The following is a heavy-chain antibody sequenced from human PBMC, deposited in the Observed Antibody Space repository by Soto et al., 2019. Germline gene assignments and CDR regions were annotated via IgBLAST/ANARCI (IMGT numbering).Heavy chain of an antibody. CDR2: AHPTNGET. V-gene: IGHV1-46*01. Sequence: DPVKVSCKASGSTFIKYFIHWVRQAPGQGLEWMAIAHPTNGETTYAQNFQGRVTVTSDTSTSTVHMELSSLRSEHTAIYYCAREEIGGSGSCYKYWGQGTRVTVSS. CDR1: GSTFIKYF. J-gene: IGHJ4*02. CDR3: AREEIGGSGSCYKY. D-gene: IGHD2-15*01.